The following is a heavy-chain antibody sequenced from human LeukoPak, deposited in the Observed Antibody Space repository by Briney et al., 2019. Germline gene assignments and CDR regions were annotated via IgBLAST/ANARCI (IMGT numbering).Heavy chain of an antibody. Sequence: SETLSLTCTVSGGSISSGSYYWSWIRQPAGKGLEWIGRIYTSGSTNYNPSLKSRVTMSVDTSKNQFSLKLSSVTAADTAVYYCARDGGSNPFDYWGQGTLVTVSS. CDR3: ARDGGSNPFDY. CDR2: IYTSGST. J-gene: IGHJ4*02. D-gene: IGHD4-23*01. CDR1: GGSISSGSYY. V-gene: IGHV4-61*02.